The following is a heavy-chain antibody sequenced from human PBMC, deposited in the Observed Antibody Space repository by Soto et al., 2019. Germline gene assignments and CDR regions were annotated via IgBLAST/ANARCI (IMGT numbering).Heavy chain of an antibody. CDR3: ARGDSGYDYSYFDL. Sequence: TLSLTCAVSGGSIISGGYSWNWIRQPPGGDPEWIGYIYQTGSTYYNPSLRSRVTISVDRSKNQFSLKLSSVTAADTAVYYCARGDSGYDYSYFDLWGRGTLVTVSS. V-gene: IGHV4-30-2*01. D-gene: IGHD5-12*01. CDR2: IYQTGST. CDR1: GGSIISGGYS. J-gene: IGHJ2*01.